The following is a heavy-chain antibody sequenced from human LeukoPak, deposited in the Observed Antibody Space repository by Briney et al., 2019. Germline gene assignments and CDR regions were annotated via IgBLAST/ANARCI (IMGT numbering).Heavy chain of an antibody. D-gene: IGHD6-13*01. CDR2: ISGSGGST. V-gene: IGHV3-23*01. CDR1: GFTFSSYA. J-gene: IGHJ5*02. Sequence: TGGSLRLSCAASGFTFSSYAMSWVRQAPGKGLEWVSAISGSGGSTYYADSVKGRFTIPRDNSKNTLYLQMNSLRAEDTAVYYCAKAPHPQLVFAPFDPWGQGTLVTVSS. CDR3: AKAPHPQLVFAPFDP.